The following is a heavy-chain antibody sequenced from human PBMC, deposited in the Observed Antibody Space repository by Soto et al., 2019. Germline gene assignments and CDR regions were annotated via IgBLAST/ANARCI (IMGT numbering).Heavy chain of an antibody. D-gene: IGHD3-3*01. CDR2: IYYSGST. Sequence: QLQLQESGPGLVKPSETLSLTCTVSGASFSSYYWSWIRQPPGKGLEWIGYIYYSGSTNYNPSLKSRVTIPIDTSNNPFSLKLSSVTAADTAMYYCARVTLPSTLFGVGRDWYFDLWGRATLVTVSS. J-gene: IGHJ2*01. CDR3: ARVTLPSTLFGVGRDWYFDL. V-gene: IGHV4-59*01. CDR1: GASFSSYY.